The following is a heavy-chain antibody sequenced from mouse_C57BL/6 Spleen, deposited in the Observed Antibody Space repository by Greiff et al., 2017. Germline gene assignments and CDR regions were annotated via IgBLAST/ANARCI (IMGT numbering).Heavy chain of an antibody. CDR2: INPSSGYT. CDR3: AREGITTVVVDAMDY. J-gene: IGHJ4*01. Sequence: VQLQQSGAELARPGASVKMSCKASGYTFTSYTMHWVKQRPGQGLEWIGYINPSSGYTKYNQKFKDKATLTADKSSSTAYMQLSSLTSEDSAVXYCAREGITTVVVDAMDYWGQGTSVTVSS. D-gene: IGHD1-1*01. CDR1: GYTFTSYT. V-gene: IGHV1-4*01.